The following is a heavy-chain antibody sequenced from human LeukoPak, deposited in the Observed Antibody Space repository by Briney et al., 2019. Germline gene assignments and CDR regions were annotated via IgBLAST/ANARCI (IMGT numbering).Heavy chain of an antibody. V-gene: IGHV4-59*11. D-gene: IGHD1-26*01. CDR2: IHYSGST. CDR3: ARDVVSGSYPHFDY. Sequence: SETLSLTCSVSGASISSHYWSWIRQPPGKGLEWIGYIHYSGSTNCNPSLESRVTISVDTSKNQFSLKLSSVTAADTAVYYCARDVVSGSYPHFDYWGQGTLVTVSS. J-gene: IGHJ4*02. CDR1: GASISSHY.